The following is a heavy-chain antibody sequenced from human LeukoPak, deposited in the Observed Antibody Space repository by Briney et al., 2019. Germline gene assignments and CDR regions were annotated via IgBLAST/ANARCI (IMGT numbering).Heavy chain of an antibody. CDR1: GFTSSTYW. CDR2: IKQDGSEK. J-gene: IGHJ6*02. CDR3: ARAGHRDSSGFYGMDV. D-gene: IGHD6-19*01. Sequence: GGSPRLSCAASGFTSSTYWMSWVRQAPGKGLEWVANIKQDGSEKYYVDSVKGRFTISRDNAKNSLYLQMNSLRAEDTAVYYCARAGHRDSSGFYGMDVWGQGTTVTVSS. V-gene: IGHV3-7*01.